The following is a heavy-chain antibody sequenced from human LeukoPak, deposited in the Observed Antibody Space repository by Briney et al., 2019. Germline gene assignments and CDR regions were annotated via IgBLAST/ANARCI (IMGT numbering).Heavy chain of an antibody. CDR3: AKDGIPPYYYYGMDV. CDR2: ISGSGGST. J-gene: IGHJ6*02. D-gene: IGHD1-14*01. Sequence: AESLRLSCAASGFTFSSYAMSWVRQAPGKGLEWVSAISGSGGSTYYADSVKGRFTISRDNSKNTLYLQMNSLRAEDMAVYYCAKDGIPPYYYYGMDVWGQGTTVTVSS. CDR1: GFTFSSYA. V-gene: IGHV3-23*01.